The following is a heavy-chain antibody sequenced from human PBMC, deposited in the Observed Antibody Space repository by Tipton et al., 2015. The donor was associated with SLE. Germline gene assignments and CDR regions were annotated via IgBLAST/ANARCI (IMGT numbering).Heavy chain of an antibody. CDR3: ARTLGAIAHTVYDAFDI. CDR2: IYSSGDR. CDR1: GDSISFDY. Sequence: TLSLTCTVSGDSISFDYWSWIRQSAGRGLEWIGRIYSSGDRDYNPSLRSRVTMSIDASQNRVSLRLKSVSAADTAVYYCARTLGAIAHTVYDAFDIWGQGKMVTVSS. V-gene: IGHV4-4*07. J-gene: IGHJ3*02. D-gene: IGHD1-26*01.